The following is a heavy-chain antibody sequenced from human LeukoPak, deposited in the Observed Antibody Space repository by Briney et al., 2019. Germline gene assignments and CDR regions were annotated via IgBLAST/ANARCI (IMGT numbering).Heavy chain of an antibody. CDR2: ISTNGGST. CDR1: GFTFSSYA. Sequence: GGSLRLSCAASGFTFSSYAMSWVRQAPGKGLEWVSGISTNGGSTSYADSVKGRFTISRDNSKNTLHLQMNSLRVEDTAVYYCATKNGPCSGGSCYSYFDYWGQGALVTVSS. V-gene: IGHV3-23*01. D-gene: IGHD2-15*01. CDR3: ATKNGPCSGGSCYSYFDY. J-gene: IGHJ4*02.